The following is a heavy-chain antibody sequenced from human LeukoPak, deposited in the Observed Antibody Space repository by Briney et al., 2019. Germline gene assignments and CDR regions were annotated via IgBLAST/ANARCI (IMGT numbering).Heavy chain of an antibody. CDR1: GFTFSSYW. D-gene: IGHD3-10*01. CDR2: ISSDGSST. Sequence: GGSLRLSCAASGFTFSSYWMHWVRQAPGKGLVWVSRISSDGSSTNYADSVKGRFTISRDNAKNSLYLQMNSLRAEDTAVYYCARDGSSGSISFDYWGQGTLVTVSS. J-gene: IGHJ4*02. CDR3: ARDGSSGSISFDY. V-gene: IGHV3-74*01.